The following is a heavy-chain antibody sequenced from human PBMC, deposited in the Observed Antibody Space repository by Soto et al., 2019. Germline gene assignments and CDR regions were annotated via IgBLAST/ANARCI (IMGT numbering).Heavy chain of an antibody. V-gene: IGHV3-23*01. CDR1: GFTFSSYA. J-gene: IGHJ6*02. CDR2: ITGSGTST. D-gene: IGHD1-26*01. CDR3: AKGIVGGGMDV. Sequence: EVQLLESGGGLEQPGGFLKLSCAASGFTFSSYAMNWVRQAPGKGLEWVSVITGSGTSTYYGDSVKGRFTISRDNSKNTLYLQMNSLRAEDTAVYYCAKGIVGGGMDVWGQGTAVSVSS.